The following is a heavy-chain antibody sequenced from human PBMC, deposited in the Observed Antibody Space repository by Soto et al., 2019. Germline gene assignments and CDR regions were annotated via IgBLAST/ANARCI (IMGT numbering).Heavy chain of an antibody. CDR3: ASAALYGSGSYYDFDY. Sequence: SETLSLTCTVSGGSISSYYWSWIRQPPGKGLEWIGYIYYSGSTNYNPSLKSRVTISVDTSKNQFSLKLSSVTAADTAVYYCASAALYGSGSYYDFDYWGQGTLVTVSS. CDR1: GGSISSYY. D-gene: IGHD3-10*01. V-gene: IGHV4-59*01. J-gene: IGHJ4*02. CDR2: IYYSGST.